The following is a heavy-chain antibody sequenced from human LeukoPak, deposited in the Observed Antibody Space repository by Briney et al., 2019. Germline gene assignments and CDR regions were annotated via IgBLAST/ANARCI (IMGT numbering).Heavy chain of an antibody. CDR1: GFTFSSYW. CDR2: INSDGSST. Sequence: GGSLRLSCAASGFTFSSYWMHWVRQAPGKGLVWVSRINSDGSSTSYADSVKGRFTISRDNAKNTMYLQMNSLRAEDTAVYYCARVLAGEAYFDYWGQGTLVTVSS. CDR3: ARVLAGEAYFDY. J-gene: IGHJ4*02. V-gene: IGHV3-74*01. D-gene: IGHD6-19*01.